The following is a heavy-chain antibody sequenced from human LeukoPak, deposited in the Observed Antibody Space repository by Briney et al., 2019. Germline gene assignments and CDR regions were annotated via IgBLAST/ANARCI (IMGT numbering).Heavy chain of an antibody. CDR1: GFTFSSYE. Sequence: PGGSLRLSCAASGFTFSSYEIIWVRQAPGKGLEWISYISSSGSNIYSADSVKGRFTISRDNAKNSLYLQMNSLRAEDTAVYYCARANTAVAGRGLDYWGQGTLVTVSS. J-gene: IGHJ4*02. V-gene: IGHV3-48*03. D-gene: IGHD6-19*01. CDR3: ARANTAVAGRGLDY. CDR2: ISSSGSNI.